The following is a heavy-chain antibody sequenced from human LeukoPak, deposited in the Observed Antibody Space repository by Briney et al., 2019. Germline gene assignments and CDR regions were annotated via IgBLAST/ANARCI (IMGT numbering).Heavy chain of an antibody. J-gene: IGHJ2*01. CDR1: GGTFSSYA. CDR3: ARDKSDGSSPPGWYFDL. CDR2: IIPIFGTA. Sequence: SVKVSCKASGGTFSSYAISWVRQAPGQGLEWMGGIIPIFGTANYAQKFQGRVTITADESTSTAYMELSSLRSEDMAVYYCARDKSDGSSPPGWYFDLWGRGTLVTVSS. D-gene: IGHD1-26*01. V-gene: IGHV1-69*13.